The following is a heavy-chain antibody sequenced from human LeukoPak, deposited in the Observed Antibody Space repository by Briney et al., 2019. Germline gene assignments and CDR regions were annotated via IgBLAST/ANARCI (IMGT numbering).Heavy chain of an antibody. CDR3: VRGALYMYYFDY. V-gene: IGHV3-23*01. CDR1: GFTFSSYA. D-gene: IGHD3-10*01. CDR2: ISGSGGST. J-gene: IGHJ4*02. Sequence: PGGSLRLSCAASGFTFSSYAMSWVRQAPGKGLEWVSAISGSGGSTYYADSVKGRFTISRDNSKNTLYLQMNSLRVEDTAVYYCVRGALYMYYFDYWGQGTLVTVSS.